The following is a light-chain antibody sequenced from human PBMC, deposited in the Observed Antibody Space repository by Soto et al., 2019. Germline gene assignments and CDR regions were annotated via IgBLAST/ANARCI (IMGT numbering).Light chain of an antibody. CDR2: GVT. Sequence: QSALTQPASVSGSPGQSITISCTGTSSDGGGYNYVSWYQQHPGKAPKLMIYGVTNRPSGVSNRFSGSKSGNTASLTISGLQAEDEADYYCSSYTSSTTLSVVFGGGTKLTAL. CDR3: SSYTSSTTLSVV. J-gene: IGLJ2*01. V-gene: IGLV2-14*01. CDR1: SSDGGGYNY.